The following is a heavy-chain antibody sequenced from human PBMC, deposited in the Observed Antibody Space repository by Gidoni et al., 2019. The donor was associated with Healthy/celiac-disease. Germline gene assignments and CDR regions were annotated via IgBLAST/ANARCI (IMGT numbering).Heavy chain of an antibody. V-gene: IGHV3-9*01. D-gene: IGHD4-4*01. CDR1: GLTFDDYA. CDR3: AITMGNYYPFDY. CDR2: ISWNSGSI. J-gene: IGHJ4*02. Sequence: EVQLVESGGGLVQPGRSMRLSCAASGLTFDDYAMHWVRQAPGKGLEWVSGISWNSGSIGYADSVKGRFTISRDNAKNSLYLQMNSLRAEDTALYYCAITMGNYYPFDYWGQGTLVTVSS.